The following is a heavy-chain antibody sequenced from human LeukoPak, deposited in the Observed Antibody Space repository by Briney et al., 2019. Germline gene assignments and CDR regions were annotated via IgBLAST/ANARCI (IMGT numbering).Heavy chain of an antibody. Sequence: PSETLSLTCAVYGGSFSGYYWSWIRQPPGKGLEWIGEINHSGSTNYNPSLKSRVTISVDTSKNQFSLKLSSVTAADTAVYYCARGYSISWYFKAYFWFDPWGQGTLVTVSS. V-gene: IGHV4-34*01. CDR2: INHSGST. D-gene: IGHD6-13*01. CDR3: ARGYSISWYFKAYFWFDP. CDR1: GGSFSGYY. J-gene: IGHJ5*02.